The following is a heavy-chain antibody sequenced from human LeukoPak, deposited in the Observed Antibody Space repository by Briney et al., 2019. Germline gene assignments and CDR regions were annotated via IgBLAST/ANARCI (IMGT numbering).Heavy chain of an antibody. CDR2: ISAYNGNT. V-gene: IGHV1-18*01. J-gene: IGHJ4*02. D-gene: IGHD3-22*01. CDR1: GYTFTSYG. CDR3: AREWYYYDSGGPDEN. Sequence: ASVKVSCKASGYTFTSYGISWVRQAPGQGLEWMGWISAYNGNTNYAQKLQGRVTMTTDTSTSTVYMELSSLRSEDTAVYYCAREWYYYDSGGPDENWGQGTLVTVSS.